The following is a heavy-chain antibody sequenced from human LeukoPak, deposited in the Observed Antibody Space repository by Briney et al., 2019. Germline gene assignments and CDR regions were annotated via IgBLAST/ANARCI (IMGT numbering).Heavy chain of an antibody. D-gene: IGHD1-1*01. V-gene: IGHV4-4*07. CDR2: IYTSGTT. CDR3: ARYVPVKTGPTRASFDY. CDR1: GGSISNYY. J-gene: IGHJ4*02. Sequence: PSETLSLTCNVSGGSISNYYWSWIQQPAGKGLEWIGRIYTSGTTNCDPSLKSRVTMSIDTSKSQFSLSLRSVTAADTGVYFCARYVPVKTGPTRASFDYWGQGILVTVSS.